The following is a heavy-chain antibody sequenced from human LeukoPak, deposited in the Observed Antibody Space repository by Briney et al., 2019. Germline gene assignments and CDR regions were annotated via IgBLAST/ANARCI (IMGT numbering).Heavy chain of an antibody. CDR2: IYYSGST. CDR3: ARDHYYGSGSYREQLDY. V-gene: IGHV4-39*07. CDR1: GGSISSSSYY. Sequence: SETLSLTCTVSGGSISSSSYYWGWIRQPPGKRLEWIGSIYYSGSTYYNPSLKSRVTISVDTSKNQFSLKLSSVTAADTAVYFCARDHYYGSGSYREQLDYWGQGTLVTVSS. D-gene: IGHD3-10*01. J-gene: IGHJ4*02.